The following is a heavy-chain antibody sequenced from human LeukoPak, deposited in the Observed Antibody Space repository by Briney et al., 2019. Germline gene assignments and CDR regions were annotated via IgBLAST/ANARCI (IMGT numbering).Heavy chain of an antibody. CDR1: GGSISSYY. Sequence: PSETLSLTCTVSGGSISSYYWSWIRQPAGKGLEWIGRIYTSGSTNYNPSLKSRVTMSVDTSKNQFSLKPSSVTAADTAVYYCARESRLWFGELLYWADAFDIWGQGTMVTVSS. D-gene: IGHD3-10*01. J-gene: IGHJ3*02. CDR2: IYTSGST. V-gene: IGHV4-4*07. CDR3: ARESRLWFGELLYWADAFDI.